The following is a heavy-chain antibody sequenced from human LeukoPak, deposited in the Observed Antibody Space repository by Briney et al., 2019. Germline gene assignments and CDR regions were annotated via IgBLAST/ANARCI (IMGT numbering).Heavy chain of an antibody. D-gene: IGHD5-18*01. CDR3: AKGAAPRGYTYVAN. CDR1: AFTFRSYA. Sequence: GGSLRLSCAASAFTFRSYAMIWVRQAPGKGLEWVSGISGSGGSTYYSDSAKGRFTISRDNSNNTLYLQMNSLRAEDTAVYYCAKGAAPRGYTYVANWGQGTLVTVSS. V-gene: IGHV3-23*01. CDR2: ISGSGGST. J-gene: IGHJ4*02.